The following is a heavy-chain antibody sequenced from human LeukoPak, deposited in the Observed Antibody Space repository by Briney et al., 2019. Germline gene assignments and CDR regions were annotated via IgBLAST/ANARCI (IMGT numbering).Heavy chain of an antibody. CDR3: ARARSYYGDYTHLDY. J-gene: IGHJ4*02. D-gene: IGHD4-17*01. CDR2: IYYSGST. CDR1: GGSISSGDYY. Sequence: PSQTLSLTCTVSGGSISSGDYYWSWIRQPPGKGLEWIGYIYYSGSTYYNPSLKSRVTISVDTSKNQFSLNLSSVTAADTAVYYCARARSYYGDYTHLDYWDQGALVTVSS. V-gene: IGHV4-30-4*01.